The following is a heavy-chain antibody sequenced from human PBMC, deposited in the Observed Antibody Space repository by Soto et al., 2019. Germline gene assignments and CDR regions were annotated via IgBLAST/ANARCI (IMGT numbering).Heavy chain of an antibody. V-gene: IGHV3-11*01. CDR1: GFTFSDYY. CDR2: ISSSGSTI. CDR3: ASRRSVQSPDY. J-gene: IGHJ4*02. D-gene: IGHD4-4*01. Sequence: GGSLRLSCAASGFTFSDYYMSWIRQAPGKGLEWVSYISSSGSTIYYADSVKGRFTISRDNAKNSLYLQMNSLRAEDTAVYYCASRRSVQSPDYWGQGTLVTVSS.